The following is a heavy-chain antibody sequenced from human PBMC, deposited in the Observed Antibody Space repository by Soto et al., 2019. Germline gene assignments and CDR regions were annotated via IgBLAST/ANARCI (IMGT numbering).Heavy chain of an antibody. CDR3: AKNHARIGSSYFDY. D-gene: IGHD6-6*01. Sequence: EVQLLESGGGLVQPGGSLRLSCAASGFILSNYAMNWVRQAPGKGLEWVSVISDSAATTYYADSVKGRFTLSRDISKNTLYLQMNSLRAEDTALYYCAKNHARIGSSYFDYWGQGTLVTVSS. CDR2: ISDSAATT. CDR1: GFILSNYA. V-gene: IGHV3-23*01. J-gene: IGHJ4*02.